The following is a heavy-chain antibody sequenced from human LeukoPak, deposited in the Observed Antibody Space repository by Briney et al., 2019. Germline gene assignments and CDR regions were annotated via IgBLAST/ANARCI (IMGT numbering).Heavy chain of an antibody. CDR1: GGSVSSGSYY. CDR2: IYYSGST. D-gene: IGHD5-24*01. V-gene: IGHV4-61*01. CDR3: AREDGYNDY. J-gene: IGHJ4*02. Sequence: SETLSLTCTVSGGSVSSGSYYWGWIRQPPGKGLEWIGYIYYSGSTNYNPSLKSRVTISVDTSKNQFSLKLSSVTAADTAVYYCAREDGYNDYWGQGTLVTVSS.